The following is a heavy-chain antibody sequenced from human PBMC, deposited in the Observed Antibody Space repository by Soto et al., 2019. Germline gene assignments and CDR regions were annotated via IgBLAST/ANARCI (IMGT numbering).Heavy chain of an antibody. CDR2: IWYDGSNK. CDR3: ARDGITMVRGVENWFDP. J-gene: IGHJ5*02. Sequence: QVQLVESGGGVVQPGRSLRLSCAASGFTFSSYGMHWVRQAPGKGLEWVAVIWYDGSNKYYADSVKGRFTISRDNSKNTLYLQMNSLRAEDTAVYYCARDGITMVRGVENWFDPWGQGTLVTVSS. V-gene: IGHV3-33*01. CDR1: GFTFSSYG. D-gene: IGHD3-10*01.